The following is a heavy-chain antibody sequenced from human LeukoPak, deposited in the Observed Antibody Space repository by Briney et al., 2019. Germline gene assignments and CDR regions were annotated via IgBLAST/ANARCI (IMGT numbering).Heavy chain of an antibody. J-gene: IGHJ6*02. CDR1: GGTFSSYA. Sequence: ASVKVPCKASGGTFSSYAISWVRQAPGQGLEWMGGIIPIFGTANYAQKFQGRVTITADESTSTAYMELSSLRSEDTAVYYCAAQYSSGWYVEHYYGMDVWGQRTTVTVSS. V-gene: IGHV1-69*13. D-gene: IGHD6-19*01. CDR2: IIPIFGTA. CDR3: AAQYSSGWYVEHYYGMDV.